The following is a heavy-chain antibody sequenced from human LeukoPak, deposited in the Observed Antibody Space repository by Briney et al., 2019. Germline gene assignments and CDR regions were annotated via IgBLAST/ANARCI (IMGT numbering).Heavy chain of an antibody. CDR2: IDTAGDS. Sequence: GGSLRLSCAASGFTFNGYDIHWVRQATGKGLEWVSGIDTAGDSHYLGSVKGRFTISRDNSKNTLYLRMNSLRVEDTAVYYCVKAHCGSASCSRAEYWGKGTQVTVSS. V-gene: IGHV3-13*01. D-gene: IGHD2-2*01. CDR1: GFTFNGYD. J-gene: IGHJ4*02. CDR3: VKAHCGSASCSRAEY.